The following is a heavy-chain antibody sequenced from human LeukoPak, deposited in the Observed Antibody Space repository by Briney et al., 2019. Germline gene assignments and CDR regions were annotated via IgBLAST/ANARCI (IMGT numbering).Heavy chain of an antibody. V-gene: IGHV4-59*11. CDR3: ARDLVTVTKGFDI. D-gene: IGHD4-17*01. CDR1: GDSFSSHY. Sequence: PSETLSLTCAVSGDSFSSHYWTWLRQSPGTGLEWIGYISHIWRTNYNPSLKSRVTISIDTSKNQFSLKLRSVTAADTAVYYCARDLVTVTKGFDIWGQGTMVSVSS. J-gene: IGHJ3*02. CDR2: ISHIWRT.